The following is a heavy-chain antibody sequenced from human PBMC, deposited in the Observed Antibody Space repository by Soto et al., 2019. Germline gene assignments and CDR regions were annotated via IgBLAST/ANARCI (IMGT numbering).Heavy chain of an antibody. Sequence: GGSLRLSCAASGFTFSASWMTWVRQSPGKGLEWVSSISSSSSYIYYADSVKGRFTISRDNAKNSLYLQMNSLRAEDTAVYYCARDLFPIDSSGYYGFPFDYWGQGTLVTVSS. CDR2: ISSSSSYI. CDR1: GFTFSASW. V-gene: IGHV3-21*01. D-gene: IGHD3-22*01. CDR3: ARDLFPIDSSGYYGFPFDY. J-gene: IGHJ4*02.